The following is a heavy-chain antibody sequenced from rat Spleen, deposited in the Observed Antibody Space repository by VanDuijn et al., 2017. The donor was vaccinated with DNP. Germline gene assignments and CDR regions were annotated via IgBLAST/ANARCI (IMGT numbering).Heavy chain of an antibody. J-gene: IGHJ2*01. CDR1: GFTFSDYN. CDR3: ATPVFNYAPYFDY. D-gene: IGHD1-8*01. Sequence: EVQLVETGGGLVQPGRSLKLSCVASGFTFSDYNMAWVRQAPKKGLEWVTSISPSGGGTYYRDSVKGRFIISRDDARNTLYLQMDSLRSEDTATYYCATPVFNYAPYFDYWGQGVMVTVSS. CDR2: ISPSGGGT. V-gene: IGHV5-25*01.